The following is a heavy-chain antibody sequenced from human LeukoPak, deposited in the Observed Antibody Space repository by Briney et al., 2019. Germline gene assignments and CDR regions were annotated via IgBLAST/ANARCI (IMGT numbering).Heavy chain of an antibody. D-gene: IGHD3-3*01. Sequence: ASVKVSCKASGYTFTGYYMHWGRQAPGQGLEWMGWINTNSGGTNYAQKFQGRVTMTRDTSISTAYMELSRLRSDDTAVYYCARAPRYYDFWSGYHPIHYFDYWGQGTLVTVSS. CDR1: GYTFTGYY. J-gene: IGHJ4*02. CDR2: INTNSGGT. CDR3: ARAPRYYDFWSGYHPIHYFDY. V-gene: IGHV1-2*02.